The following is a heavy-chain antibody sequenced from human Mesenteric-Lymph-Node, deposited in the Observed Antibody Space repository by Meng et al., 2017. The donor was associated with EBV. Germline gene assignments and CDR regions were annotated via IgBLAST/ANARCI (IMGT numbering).Heavy chain of an antibody. CDR1: GGPTRSSTYY. CDR3: ASLSIVGASSYADY. Sequence: QLELQAPGPGLVKPSEPLSPPCTVSGGPTRSSTYYWGWIRQPPGKGLEWIGSIYYTGSTYYNPSLKSRVTIFVDTSKNQFSLKLSSVTAADTAVYYCASLSIVGASSYADYWGQGILVTVSS. J-gene: IGHJ4*02. D-gene: IGHD1-26*01. CDR2: IYYTGST. V-gene: IGHV4-39*01.